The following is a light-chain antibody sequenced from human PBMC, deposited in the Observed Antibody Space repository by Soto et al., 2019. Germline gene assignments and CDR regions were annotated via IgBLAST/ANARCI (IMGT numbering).Light chain of an antibody. CDR3: QQYNNWPPIFT. CDR1: QSVSSN. CDR2: GAS. V-gene: IGKV3D-15*01. Sequence: EIVMTQSPATLSVSPGERATLSCRASQSVSSNLAWYQQKPGQAPRLLIYGASIRATGIPARFSGSGSGTEFTLTISSLQSEDFAVCYCQQYNNWPPIFTFGPGTKVDIK. J-gene: IGKJ3*01.